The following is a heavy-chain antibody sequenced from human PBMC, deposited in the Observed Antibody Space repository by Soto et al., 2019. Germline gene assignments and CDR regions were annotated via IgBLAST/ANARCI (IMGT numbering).Heavy chain of an antibody. D-gene: IGHD6-19*01. CDR2: INHSGST. J-gene: IGHJ6*02. CDR3: ARGSSSGWYPDYYYGMDV. CDR1: GGSFSGYY. Sequence: SETLSLTCAVYGGSFSGYYWGWIRQPPGKGLEWIGEINHSGSTNYNPSLKSRVTISVDTSKNQFSLKLSSVTAADTAVYYCARGSSSGWYPDYYYGMDVWGQGTTVT. V-gene: IGHV4-34*01.